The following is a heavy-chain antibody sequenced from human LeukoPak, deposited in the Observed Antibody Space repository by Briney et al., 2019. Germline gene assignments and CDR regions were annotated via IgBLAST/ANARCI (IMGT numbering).Heavy chain of an antibody. CDR3: ARIYSGSYRPY. CDR1: GFTFSSYA. J-gene: IGHJ4*02. Sequence: GGSLRLSCAASGFTFSSYAMSWVRQAPGKGLEWVSAISGSGGSTYYADSVKGRFTISRDNSKNTLYLQMNSLRAEDTAVYYCARIYSGSYRPYWGQGTLVTVSS. D-gene: IGHD1-26*01. V-gene: IGHV3-23*01. CDR2: ISGSGGST.